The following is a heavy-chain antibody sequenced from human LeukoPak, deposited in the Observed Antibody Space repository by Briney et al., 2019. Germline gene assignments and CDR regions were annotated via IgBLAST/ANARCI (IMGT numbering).Heavy chain of an antibody. CDR2: ISYDGSNK. Sequence: GGSLRLSCAASGFTFSSYAMHWVRQAPGKGLEWVAVISYDGSNKYYADSVKGRFTISRDNSKNTLYLQMNSLRAEDTAVYYCARDLLAYYYDSSGRSPFDPWGQGTLVTVSS. CDR1: GFTFSSYA. J-gene: IGHJ5*02. V-gene: IGHV3-30-3*01. CDR3: ARDLLAYYYDSSGRSPFDP. D-gene: IGHD3-22*01.